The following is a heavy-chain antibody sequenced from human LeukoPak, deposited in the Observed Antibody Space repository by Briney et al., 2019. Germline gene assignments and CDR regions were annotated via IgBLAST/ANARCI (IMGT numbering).Heavy chain of an antibody. J-gene: IGHJ4*02. CDR2: IYYSGST. V-gene: IGHV4-59*01. CDR3: ARANYDFWSGYYWNYYFDY. D-gene: IGHD3-3*01. CDR1: GGSISSYY. Sequence: PSETLSLTCTVSGGSISSYYWSWIRQPPGKGLEWIGYIYYSGSTNYNPSLKSRVTISVDTSKNQFSLKLSSVTAADTAVYYCARANYDFWSGYYWNYYFDYWGQGTLVTVSS.